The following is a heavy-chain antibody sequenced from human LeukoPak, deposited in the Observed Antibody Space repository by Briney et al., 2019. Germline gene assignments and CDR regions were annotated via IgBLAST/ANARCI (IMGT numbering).Heavy chain of an antibody. CDR3: ARDGSRKGSSITIFGVVTSRPQGWLDP. J-gene: IGHJ5*02. V-gene: IGHV3-48*01. Sequence: GGSLRLSCAASGFTFSSYSMNWVRQAPGKGLEWVSYISSSSSTIYYADSVKGRFTISRDNAKNSLYLQMNSLRAEDTAVYYCARDGSRKGSSITIFGVVTSRPQGWLDPWGQGTLVTVSS. CDR1: GFTFSSYS. CDR2: ISSSSSTI. D-gene: IGHD3-3*01.